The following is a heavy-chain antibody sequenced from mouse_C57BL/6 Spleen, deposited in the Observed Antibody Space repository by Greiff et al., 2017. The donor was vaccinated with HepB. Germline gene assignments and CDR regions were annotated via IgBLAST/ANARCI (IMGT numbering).Heavy chain of an antibody. V-gene: IGHV3-6*01. Sequence: VQLQQSGPGLVKPSQSLSLTCSVTGYSITSGYYWNWIRQFPGNKLEWMGYISYDGSNNYNPSLKNRISITRDTSKNQFFLKLNSVTTEDTATYYCARGYYDYANYYAMDYWGQGTSVTVSS. CDR3: ARGYYDYANYYAMDY. CDR1: GYSITSGYY. D-gene: IGHD2-4*01. J-gene: IGHJ4*01. CDR2: ISYDGSN.